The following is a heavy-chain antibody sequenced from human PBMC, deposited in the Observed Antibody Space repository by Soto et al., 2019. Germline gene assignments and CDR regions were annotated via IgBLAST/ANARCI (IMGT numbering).Heavy chain of an antibody. CDR2: ISGSGGST. V-gene: IGHV3-23*01. CDR1: GFTFSSYA. Sequence: LRLFCAASGFTFSSYAMSWVRQAPGKGLEWVSAISGSGGSTYYADSVKGRFTISRDNSKTTLYLQMNSLRAEDTAVYYCAKRKLNGYGPHHFDSWGQGTLVTVSS. CDR3: AKRKLNGYGPHHFDS. D-gene: IGHD5-18*01. J-gene: IGHJ4*02.